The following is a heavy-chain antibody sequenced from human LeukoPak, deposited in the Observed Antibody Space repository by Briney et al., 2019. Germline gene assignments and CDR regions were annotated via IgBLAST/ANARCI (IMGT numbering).Heavy chain of an antibody. CDR1: GGFISNYY. CDR3: ARSYYGSGRYGPQFDY. D-gene: IGHD3-10*01. CDR2: SYYSRST. Sequence: PSETLSLTCTVSGGFISNYYWSWIRQPPGKGLEWLGYSYYSRSTNYNPSLKSRVTISVDTSKNQFSLKLSSVTAADTAVYYCARSYYGSGRYGPQFDYWGQGTLVTVSS. J-gene: IGHJ4*02. V-gene: IGHV4-59*01.